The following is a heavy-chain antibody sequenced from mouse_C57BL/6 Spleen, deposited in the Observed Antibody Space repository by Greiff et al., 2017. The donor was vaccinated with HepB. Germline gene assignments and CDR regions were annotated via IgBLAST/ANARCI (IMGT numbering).Heavy chain of an antibody. CDR2: IDPENGDT. Sequence: VQLQQSGAELVRPGASVKLSCTASGFNIQDDYMHWVKQRPEQGLEWIGWIDPENGDTEYASKFQGKATITADTSSNTAYLQLSSLTSEDTAVYYCTTRGRYYYAMDYWGQGTSVTVSS. V-gene: IGHV14-4*01. CDR1: GFNIQDDY. J-gene: IGHJ4*01. CDR3: TTRGRYYYAMDY.